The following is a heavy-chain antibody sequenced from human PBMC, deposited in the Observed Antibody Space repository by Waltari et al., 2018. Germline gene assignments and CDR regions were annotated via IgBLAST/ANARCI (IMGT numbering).Heavy chain of an antibody. V-gene: IGHV3-21*03. Sequence: EVQLVESGGGLVKPGGSLRLSCAASGFTFSSYSMNWVRQAPGKGLEWVSSISSSSSYIYYAGSGKGRFTISRDNAKNSLYMQMNSLRAEDTAVYYCARDHGVAAAGTGYWGQGTLVTVSS. CDR3: ARDHGVAAAGTGY. D-gene: IGHD6-13*01. CDR1: GFTFSSYS. J-gene: IGHJ4*02. CDR2: ISSSSSYI.